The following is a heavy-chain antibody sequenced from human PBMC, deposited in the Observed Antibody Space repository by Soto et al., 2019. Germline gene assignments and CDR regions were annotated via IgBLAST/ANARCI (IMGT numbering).Heavy chain of an antibody. CDR1: GGSISSGDYY. V-gene: IGHV4-30-4*01. Sequence: SETLSLTCTVSGGSISSGDYYWSWIRQPPGKGLEWIGYIYYSGSTYYNPSLKSRVTISVDTSKNQFSLKLSSVTAADTAVYYCARDTRYCSSTILHFKVRDYGMDVWGQANTVTVS. J-gene: IGHJ6*02. D-gene: IGHD2-2*01. CDR3: ARDTRYCSSTILHFKVRDYGMDV. CDR2: IYYSGST.